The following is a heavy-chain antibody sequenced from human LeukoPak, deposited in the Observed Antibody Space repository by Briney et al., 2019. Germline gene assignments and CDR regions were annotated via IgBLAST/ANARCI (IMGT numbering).Heavy chain of an antibody. Sequence: SETLSLTCTVSGGSISSYYWSWIRQPPGKGLEWIGYIYTSGSTNYNPSLKSRVTLSVDTSKNQFSLKLSSVTAADTAVYYCGRHWEEHFDYWGQGTLVTVSS. V-gene: IGHV4-4*09. J-gene: IGHJ4*02. CDR3: GRHWEEHFDY. CDR1: GGSISSYY. CDR2: IYTSGST. D-gene: IGHD1-26*01.